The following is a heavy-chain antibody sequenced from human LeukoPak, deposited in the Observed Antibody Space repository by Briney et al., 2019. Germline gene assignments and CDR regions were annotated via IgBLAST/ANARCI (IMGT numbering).Heavy chain of an antibody. Sequence: ASVKVSCXVSGYTLTELSMHWVRQAPGKGLEWMGGFDPEDGETIYAQKFQGRVTMTEDTSTDTAYMELSSLRSEDTAVYYCATGGPWFGELFSYMDVWGKGTTVTVSS. V-gene: IGHV1-24*01. J-gene: IGHJ6*03. D-gene: IGHD3-10*01. CDR3: ATGGPWFGELFSYMDV. CDR1: GYTLTELS. CDR2: FDPEDGET.